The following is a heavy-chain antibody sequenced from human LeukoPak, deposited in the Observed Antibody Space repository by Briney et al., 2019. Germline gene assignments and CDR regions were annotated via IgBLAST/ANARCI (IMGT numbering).Heavy chain of an antibody. Sequence: ASVKVSCKASGGTFRNHAISWLRQAPGQGLEWMGWINPNSGGTNYAQKFQGWVTMTRDTSISTAYMELSRLRSDDTAVYYCARDGSIVYSGYQGGYYGMDVWGQGTTVTVSS. CDR1: GGTFRNHA. CDR2: INPNSGGT. J-gene: IGHJ6*02. CDR3: ARDGSIVYSGYQGGYYGMDV. D-gene: IGHD5-12*01. V-gene: IGHV1-2*04.